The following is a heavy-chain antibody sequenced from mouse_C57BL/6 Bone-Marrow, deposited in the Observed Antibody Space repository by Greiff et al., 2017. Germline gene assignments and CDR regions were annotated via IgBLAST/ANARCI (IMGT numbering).Heavy chain of an antibody. D-gene: IGHD2-13*01. J-gene: IGHJ4*01. Sequence: QVQLQQPGAELVRPGSSVKLSCKASGYTFTSYWMDWVKQRPGQGLEWIGNIHPSDSETHYNQKFKDKATLTVDKSSSTAYMQLSSLTSEDSAVYYCARKVTYYSMDYWGQGTSVTVSS. CDR3: ARKVTYYSMDY. CDR1: GYTFTSYW. CDR2: IHPSDSET. V-gene: IGHV1-61*01.